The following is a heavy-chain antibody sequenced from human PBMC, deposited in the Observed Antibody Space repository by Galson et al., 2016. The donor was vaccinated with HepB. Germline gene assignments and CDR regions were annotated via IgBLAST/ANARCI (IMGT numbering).Heavy chain of an antibody. V-gene: IGHV4-59*11. CDR2: TYSGRSN. CDR3: TTYLVGHGGTGY. Sequence: SETLSLTCTVSGFSINTGHYWNWMRQAPGKGLQWLGHTYSGRSNTYNPSLKSRVTISIDTSKNQFSLTLSPVTAADTAVYYCTTYLVGHGGTGYWGKGTLVTVSS. CDR1: GFSINTGHY. J-gene: IGHJ4*02. D-gene: IGHD3-16*01.